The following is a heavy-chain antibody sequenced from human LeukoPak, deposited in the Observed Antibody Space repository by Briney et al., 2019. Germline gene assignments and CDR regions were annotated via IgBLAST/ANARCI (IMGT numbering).Heavy chain of an antibody. Sequence: SETLSLTCAVYGGSFSGYYWSWIRQPPGKGLEWIGEINHSGSTNYNPSLKSRVTISVDTSKNQFSLKLSSVTAADTAVYYCARGAYYYDSSGYYYADAFDIWGQGTMVTVSS. CDR1: GGSFSGYY. CDR2: INHSGST. CDR3: ARGAYYYDSSGYYYADAFDI. D-gene: IGHD3-22*01. V-gene: IGHV4-34*01. J-gene: IGHJ3*02.